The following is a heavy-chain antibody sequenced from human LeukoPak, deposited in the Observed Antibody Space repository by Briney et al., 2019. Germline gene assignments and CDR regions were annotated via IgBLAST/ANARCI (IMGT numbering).Heavy chain of an antibody. D-gene: IGHD6-19*01. CDR3: AREVAGTPFVDY. CDR2: IYYTGT. Sequence: SETLSLTCTVSGGSVTDYYWSWSRQSPGKGLEWIGYIYYTGTSYNPSRKSRVTISLDTSKNQFSLKLSSVTAADTAVYYCAREVAGTPFVDYWGQGTLVTVSS. V-gene: IGHV4-59*02. CDR1: GGSVTDYY. J-gene: IGHJ4*02.